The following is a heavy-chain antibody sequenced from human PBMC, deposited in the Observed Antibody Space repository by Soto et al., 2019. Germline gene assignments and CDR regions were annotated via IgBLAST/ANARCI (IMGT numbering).Heavy chain of an antibody. J-gene: IGHJ6*02. D-gene: IGHD1-1*01. CDR1: GFTFSSYA. CDR2: ISYDGSNK. Sequence: QVQLVESGGGVVQPGRSLRLSCAASGFTFSSYAMHWVRQAPGKGLEWVAVISYDGSNKYYADSVKGRFTISRDNSKNPLYLQMNSLRAEDTAVYYCARDRLTYNWNDVPYYYYGMDVWGQGTTVTVSS. CDR3: ARDRLTYNWNDVPYYYYGMDV. V-gene: IGHV3-30-3*01.